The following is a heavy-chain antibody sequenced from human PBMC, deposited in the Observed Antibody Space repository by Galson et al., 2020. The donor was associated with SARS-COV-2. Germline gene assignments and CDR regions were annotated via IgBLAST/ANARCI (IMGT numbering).Heavy chain of an antibody. J-gene: IGHJ6*03. CDR1: GYSFSSYW. CDR3: ARQMVEMVAIDDYNRYMDV. CDR2: IDPNDHHT. V-gene: IGHV5-10-1*01. D-gene: IGHD6-13*01. Sequence: HGESLKISCTASGYSFSSYWITWVRQMPGKGLEWMGRIDPNDHHTNYNPSFEGHVTISADKSISTAYLQWRTLEASDTAIYYCARQMVEMVAIDDYNRYMDVWGTGTTVTVAS.